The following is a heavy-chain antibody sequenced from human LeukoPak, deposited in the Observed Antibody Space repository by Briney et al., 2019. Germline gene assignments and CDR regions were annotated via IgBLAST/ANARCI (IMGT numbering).Heavy chain of an antibody. Sequence: PGGSLRLSCAASGFTFSSYAMHWVRQAPGKGLEWVAVISYDGSNKYYADSVKGRFTISRDNSKNTLYLQMNSLRDEDTAVYYCARELAYCGGDCYTRMGFDYWGQGTLVTVSS. J-gene: IGHJ4*02. D-gene: IGHD2-21*02. CDR3: ARELAYCGGDCYTRMGFDY. CDR1: GFTFSSYA. V-gene: IGHV3-30-3*01. CDR2: ISYDGSNK.